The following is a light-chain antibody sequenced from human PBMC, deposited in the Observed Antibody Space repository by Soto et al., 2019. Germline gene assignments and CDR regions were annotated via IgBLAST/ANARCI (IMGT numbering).Light chain of an antibody. CDR3: SSYAGSNFVV. J-gene: IGLJ2*01. V-gene: IGLV2-8*01. CDR2: EFT. CDR1: SSDVGGYNY. Sequence: QSALTQPPSASGSPGQSVTISCTGTSSDVGGYNYVSWYQQHPGKAPKLMIYEFTKRPSGVPDRFSGSKSDNTASLTVSGLQAEDEADYYCSSYAGSNFVVFGGGTKLTVL.